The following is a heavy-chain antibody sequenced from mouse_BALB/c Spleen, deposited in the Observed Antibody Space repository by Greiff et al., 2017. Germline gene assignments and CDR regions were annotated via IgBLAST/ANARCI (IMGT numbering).Heavy chain of an antibody. D-gene: IGHD2-1*01. V-gene: IGHV1-82*01. Sequence: VQLQQSGAELMKPGASVKISCKASGYAFSSSWMNWVKQRPGQGLEWIGRIYPGEGDTNYNGKFTGKATLTADKSSSTAYMQLSSLTSVDSAVYFCAREELPYAMDYWGQGTSVTVSS. CDR2: IYPGEGDT. J-gene: IGHJ4*01. CDR3: AREELPYAMDY. CDR1: GYAFSSSW.